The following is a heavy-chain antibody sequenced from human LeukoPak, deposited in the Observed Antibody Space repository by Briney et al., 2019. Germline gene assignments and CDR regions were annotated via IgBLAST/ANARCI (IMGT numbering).Heavy chain of an antibody. CDR1: GFTFSRYS. Sequence: GGSLRLSCAASGFTFSRYSMNWVRQAPGKGLEWVSYISTSGTTVYYADSVKGRFTISRDNAKNSLYLQMSSLRVEDTAVYYCARDQSRGRISSDXVDYWGQGTLVTVSS. CDR3: ARDQSRGRISSDXVDY. CDR2: ISTSGTTV. J-gene: IGHJ4*02. V-gene: IGHV3-48*01. D-gene: IGHD2-2*01.